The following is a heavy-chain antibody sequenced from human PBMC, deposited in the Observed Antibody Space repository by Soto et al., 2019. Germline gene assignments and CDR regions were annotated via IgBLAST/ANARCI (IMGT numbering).Heavy chain of an antibody. CDR2: INPNTGGT. J-gene: IGHJ6*02. V-gene: IGHV1-2*02. CDR1: GYTFTSYY. D-gene: IGHD6-13*01. CDR3: ASDPGYTGRFYFNYYPMDV. Sequence: GASVKVSCKASGYTFTSYYIHWVRQAPGQGLQWLGWINPNTGGTNFAQKFRGRVTMTRDTPITTAYPEMSRLASDDTAVYYCASDPGYTGRFYFNYYPMDVWGHGSTLTASS.